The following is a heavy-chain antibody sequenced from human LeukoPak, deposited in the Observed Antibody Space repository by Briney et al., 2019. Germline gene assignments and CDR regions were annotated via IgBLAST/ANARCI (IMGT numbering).Heavy chain of an antibody. CDR2: LSGSGSST. V-gene: IGHV3-23*01. CDR3: ANVIIAAVGYEYFQY. D-gene: IGHD6-13*01. J-gene: IGHJ1*01. CDR1: GFTFGNYA. Sequence: GGSLRLSCTASGFTFGNYAMSWVRQAPGMGLEWFSALSGSGSSTFYADSVKGRFTISRDNSKNTLYLQMRSLIFEDTAVYYCANVIIAAVGYEYFQYWGQGNLVSVSS.